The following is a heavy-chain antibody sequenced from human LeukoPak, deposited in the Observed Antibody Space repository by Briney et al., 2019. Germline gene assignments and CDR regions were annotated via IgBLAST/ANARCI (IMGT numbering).Heavy chain of an antibody. Sequence: GGSLRLSCAASGFTFSRYSMNWVRQAPGKGLEWVSYISSRSSIIYYADSVEGRFTISRDNAKNTLYLQMNSLRAEDTAVYYCARVGGYDSSGYYYSEDYWGQGTLVTVSS. CDR1: GFTFSRYS. CDR2: ISSRSSII. V-gene: IGHV3-48*04. J-gene: IGHJ4*02. CDR3: ARVGGYDSSGYYYSEDY. D-gene: IGHD3-22*01.